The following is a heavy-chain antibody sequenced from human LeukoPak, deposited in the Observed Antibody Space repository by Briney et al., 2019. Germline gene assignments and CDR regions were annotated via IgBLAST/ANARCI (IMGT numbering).Heavy chain of an antibody. D-gene: IGHD3-9*01. Sequence: GGSLRLSCVASGFTFSDYYMSWIRQAPGQGLQYVSYISSSGTYANYANSVKGRFTNSRDNAKNSLYLQMNSLRADDTAVYYCARGGYDILTGTSFFDPWGQGTLVTVPS. J-gene: IGHJ5*02. CDR1: GFTFSDYY. CDR2: ISSSGTYA. CDR3: ARGGYDILTGTSFFDP. V-gene: IGHV3-11*05.